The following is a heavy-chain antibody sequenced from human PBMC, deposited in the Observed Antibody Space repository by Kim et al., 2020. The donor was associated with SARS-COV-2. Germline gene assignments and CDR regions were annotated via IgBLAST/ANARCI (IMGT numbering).Heavy chain of an antibody. Sequence: GGSLRLSCSASGFTFSSYAMHWVRQAPGKGLEYVSAISSNGGSTYYADSVKGRFTISRDNSKNTLYLQMSSLRAEDTAVYYCVKVSRNYDILTGYYDYWGQGTLVTVSS. J-gene: IGHJ4*02. D-gene: IGHD3-9*01. V-gene: IGHV3-64D*06. CDR2: ISSNGGST. CDR1: GFTFSSYA. CDR3: VKVSRNYDILTGYYDY.